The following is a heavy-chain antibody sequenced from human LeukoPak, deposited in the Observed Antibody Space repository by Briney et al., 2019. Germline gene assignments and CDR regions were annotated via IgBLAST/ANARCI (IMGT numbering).Heavy chain of an antibody. J-gene: IGHJ4*02. D-gene: IGHD4-17*01. CDR2: ISAYNGNT. CDR1: GYTFTSYG. CDR3: AIATVTTLIFDY. Sequence: ASVKVSCKASGYTFTSYGISWVRQAPGQGLEWMGWISAYNGNTNYAQKLQGRVTMTTDTSTSTAYMELRSLRSDDTAVYYCAIATVTTLIFDYCGQGTLVTVSS. V-gene: IGHV1-18*01.